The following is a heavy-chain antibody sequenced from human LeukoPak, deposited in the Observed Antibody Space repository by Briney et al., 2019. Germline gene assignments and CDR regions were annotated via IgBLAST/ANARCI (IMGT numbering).Heavy chain of an antibody. CDR1: GFNVNSNY. Sequence: SGGSLRLSCAASGFNVNSNYMGWVRQAPGKGLEWVSVIYSGGSTYHADSVKGRFTTSRDNSKNTLYLQMNSLRAEDTAVYYCARIDIVVVPAAMRWGYYYYGMDVWGQGTTVTVSS. J-gene: IGHJ6*02. D-gene: IGHD2-2*01. CDR2: IYSGGST. CDR3: ARIDIVVVPAAMRWGYYYYGMDV. V-gene: IGHV3-53*01.